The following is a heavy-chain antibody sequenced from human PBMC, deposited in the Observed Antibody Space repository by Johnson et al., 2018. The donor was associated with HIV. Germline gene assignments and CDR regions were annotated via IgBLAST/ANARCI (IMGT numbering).Heavy chain of an antibody. J-gene: IGHJ3*02. V-gene: IGHV3-9*01. CDR2: ISWNSGSI. CDR3: AKDMTDAFDI. Sequence: VQLVESGGGVVQPGGSLRLSCAASGFTFDDYAMHWVRQAPGKGLEWVSGISWNSGSIGYADSVKGRFTISRDNAKNSLYLQMNSLRAEDTALYYCAKDMTDAFDIWGQGTMVTVSS. CDR1: GFTFDDYA.